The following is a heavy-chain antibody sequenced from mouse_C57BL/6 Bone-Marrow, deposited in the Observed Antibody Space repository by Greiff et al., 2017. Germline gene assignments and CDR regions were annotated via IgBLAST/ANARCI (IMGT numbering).Heavy chain of an antibody. D-gene: IGHD2-3*01. CDR1: GFNFSSYG. Sequence: EVQLVESGGDLVKPGGSLKLSWAASGFNFSSYGMSWVRQTPDKRLEWVATISSGGSYTYYPDSVKGRFTISRDNAKNTLYLQMSSLKSEDTAMDYCSRRGWLVQFAYWGQGTLVTVSA. V-gene: IGHV5-6*01. CDR2: ISSGGSYT. J-gene: IGHJ3*01. CDR3: SRRGWLVQFAY.